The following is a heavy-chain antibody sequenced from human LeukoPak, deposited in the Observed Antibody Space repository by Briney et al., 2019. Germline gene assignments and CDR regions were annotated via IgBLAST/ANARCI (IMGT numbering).Heavy chain of an antibody. D-gene: IGHD1-20*01. V-gene: IGHV3-20*04. CDR1: GFIFGDYP. J-gene: IGHJ4*02. CDR3: TKVGDNFDFDY. Sequence: GGSLRLSCTASGFIFGDYPMSWFRQAPGKGLEWVSGINWNGGSTGYADSVKGRFTISRDNSKNTLSLQMNSLRDEDTAVYYCTKVGDNFDFDYWGQGTLVTVSS. CDR2: INWNGGST.